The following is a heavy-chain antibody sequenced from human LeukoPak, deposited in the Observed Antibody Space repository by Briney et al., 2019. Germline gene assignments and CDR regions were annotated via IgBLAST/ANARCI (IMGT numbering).Heavy chain of an antibody. CDR2: IYYSGST. Sequence: SETLSLTRTVSGGSISSGDYYWSWIRQPPGKGLEWIGYIYYSGSTYYNPSLKSRVTISVDTSKNQFSLKLSCVTAADTAVYYCARLGYYYGSGSYYPIDYWGQGTLVTVSS. D-gene: IGHD3-10*01. V-gene: IGHV4-30-4*01. J-gene: IGHJ4*02. CDR1: GGSISSGDYY. CDR3: ARLGYYYGSGSYYPIDY.